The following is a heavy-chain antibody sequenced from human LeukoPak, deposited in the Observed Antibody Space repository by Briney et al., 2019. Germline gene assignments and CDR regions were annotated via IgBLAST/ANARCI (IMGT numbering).Heavy chain of an antibody. CDR1: GGSFSGYY. Sequence: PSETLSLTCAVYGGSFSGYYWSWIRQPPGKGLEWIGEINHSGSTNYNPSLKSRVTISVDTSKNQFSLKLSSVTAADTAVYYCATPSGSYYYYYGMDVWGQGTTVAVSS. D-gene: IGHD1-26*01. V-gene: IGHV4-34*01. J-gene: IGHJ6*02. CDR3: ATPSGSYYYYYGMDV. CDR2: INHSGST.